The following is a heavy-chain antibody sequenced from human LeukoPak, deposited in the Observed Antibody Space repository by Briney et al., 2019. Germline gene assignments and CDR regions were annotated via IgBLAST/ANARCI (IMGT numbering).Heavy chain of an antibody. Sequence: GGSLRLSCAASGFIFSSYSMNWVRQAPGKGLVWVARMNSDGSDTTYADSVKGRFTISRDNAKSTLYLQMNSLRAEDTAIYYCSRDTFGDRDYWGQGTLGTVSS. CDR3: SRDTFGDRDY. D-gene: IGHD2-21*02. J-gene: IGHJ4*02. V-gene: IGHV3-74*01. CDR1: GFIFSSYS. CDR2: MNSDGSDT.